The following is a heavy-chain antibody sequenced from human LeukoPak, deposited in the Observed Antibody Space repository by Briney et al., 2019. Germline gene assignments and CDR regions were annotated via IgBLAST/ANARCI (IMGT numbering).Heavy chain of an antibody. V-gene: IGHV4-34*01. J-gene: IGHJ6*02. CDR3: ARARIVGATGYYYYYGMDV. CDR1: GGSFSGYY. D-gene: IGHD1-26*01. Sequence: PSETLSLTCAVYGGSFSGYYWSWIRQPPGKGLEWIGEINHSGSTNYNPSLKSRVTISVDTSKNQFSLKLSSVTAADTAVYYCARARIVGATGYYYYYGMDVWGQGTTVTVSS. CDR2: INHSGST.